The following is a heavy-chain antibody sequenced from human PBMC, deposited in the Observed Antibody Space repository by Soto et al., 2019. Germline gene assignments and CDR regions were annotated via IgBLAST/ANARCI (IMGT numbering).Heavy chain of an antibody. CDR2: ISSSSSYI. Sequence: EVQLVESGGGLVKPGGSLRLSCAASGFTFSSYSMNWVRQAPGKGLEWVSSISSSSSYIYYADSVKGRFTIARDNAKNSLYLQMNSLRAEDTAVYYCARAGSFFTWYFDLWGRGTLVTVSS. V-gene: IGHV3-21*01. CDR1: GFTFSSYS. CDR3: ARAGSFFTWYFDL. D-gene: IGHD1-26*01. J-gene: IGHJ2*01.